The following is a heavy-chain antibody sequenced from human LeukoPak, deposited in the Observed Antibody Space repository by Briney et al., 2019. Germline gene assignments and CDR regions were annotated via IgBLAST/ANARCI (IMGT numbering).Heavy chain of an antibody. V-gene: IGHV4-4*07. CDR3: ARGGAYYYDSSGYYPFDY. CDR1: GGSTSSYY. CDR2: IYTSGST. D-gene: IGHD3-22*01. Sequence: PSETLSLTCTVSGGSTSSYYWSWIRQPAGKGLEWIGRIYTSGSTNYNPSLKSRVTISVDKSKNQFSLKLSSVTAADTAVYYCARGGAYYYDSSGYYPFDYWGQGTLVTVSS. J-gene: IGHJ4*02.